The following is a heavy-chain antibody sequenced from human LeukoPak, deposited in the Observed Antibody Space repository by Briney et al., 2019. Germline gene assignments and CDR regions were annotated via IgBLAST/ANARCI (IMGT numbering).Heavy chain of an antibody. Sequence: PSETLSLTCAVYGGSFSGYYWSWIRQPPGKGLEWIGEINHSGSTNYNPSLKSRLTISLDASKNQFSLKLSSVTATDTAVYYCASLTTVTQGYFDSWGQGTLVTVSS. J-gene: IGHJ4*02. CDR2: INHSGST. D-gene: IGHD4-17*01. V-gene: IGHV4-34*01. CDR3: ASLTTVTQGYFDS. CDR1: GGSFSGYY.